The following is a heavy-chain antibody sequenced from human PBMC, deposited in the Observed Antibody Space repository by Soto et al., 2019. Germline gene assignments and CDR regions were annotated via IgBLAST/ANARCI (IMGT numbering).Heavy chain of an antibody. CDR2: INHSGNT. J-gene: IGHJ6*02. CDR3: ARTGGMDV. Sequence: SETLSLTCAVYGGSFSGYYWSWLRQPQGKGPEWIGEINHSGNTKYTPSLESRVTISVDTSKNQFSLKLNSVSAADTAVYYCARTGGMDVWSQGATVTVSS. V-gene: IGHV4-34*01. CDR1: GGSFSGYY.